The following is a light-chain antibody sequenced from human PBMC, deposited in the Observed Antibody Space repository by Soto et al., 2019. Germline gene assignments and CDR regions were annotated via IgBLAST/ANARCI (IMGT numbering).Light chain of an antibody. V-gene: IGLV2-14*01. J-gene: IGLJ3*02. Sequence: QSALTQPASVSGSPGQSITISCTGTSSDLGAYNYVSWYQQHPGKAPKLVIYEVSNRPSGVSNRFSGSKSGNTASLTISGLQAEDEADYYCNSYTSSTTWVFGGGTKVTVL. CDR2: EVS. CDR1: SSDLGAYNY. CDR3: NSYTSSTTWV.